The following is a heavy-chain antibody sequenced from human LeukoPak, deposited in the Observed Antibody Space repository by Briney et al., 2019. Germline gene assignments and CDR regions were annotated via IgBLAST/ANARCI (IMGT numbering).Heavy chain of an antibody. CDR2: ISYDGSYT. CDR1: GFSFGGYS. J-gene: IGHJ4*02. CDR3: ARDGGYDY. Sequence: GGSLRLSCAASGFSFGGYSMHWVRQAPGKGLEWVALISYDGSYTYYAESVKGRFTVSRDNSRNILYVQMNSLRTDDTAVYYCARDGGYDYWGQGTLVTVSS. V-gene: IGHV3-30*04. D-gene: IGHD5-12*01.